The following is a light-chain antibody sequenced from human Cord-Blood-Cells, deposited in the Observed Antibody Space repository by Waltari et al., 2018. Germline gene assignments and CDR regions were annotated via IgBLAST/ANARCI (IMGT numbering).Light chain of an antibody. CDR3: CSYAGSSTYV. Sequence: QSALTQPASVSGSPVQSLTISCTGTSSDVGSDNLVSWYQQHPCKAPKLMIYEGSKRPSGFSNRFSGSKSGNTASLTLSGLQAEDEADYYGCSYAGSSTYVFGTGTKVTVL. V-gene: IGLV2-23*01. CDR1: SSDVGSDNL. CDR2: EGS. J-gene: IGLJ1*01.